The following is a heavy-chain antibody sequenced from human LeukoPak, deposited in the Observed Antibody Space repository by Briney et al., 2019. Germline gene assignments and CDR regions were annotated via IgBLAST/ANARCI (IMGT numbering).Heavy chain of an antibody. CDR1: GGTFSSYA. CDR2: IIPLFGTP. J-gene: IGHJ5*02. D-gene: IGHD4-11*01. V-gene: IGHV1-69*05. CDR3: ARGGRRTSNRNTWFDP. Sequence: GASVKVSCKASGGTFSSYAINWVRQAPGQGLEWMGGIIPLFGTPNYAQKFQGRVTIITDESTSTVYMELSSLRSEDTAVYYCARGGRRTSNRNTWFDPWGRGTPVTVSS.